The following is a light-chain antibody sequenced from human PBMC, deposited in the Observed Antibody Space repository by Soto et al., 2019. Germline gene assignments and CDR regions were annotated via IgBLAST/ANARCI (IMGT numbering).Light chain of an antibody. CDR3: QQYGSSPSIA. CDR1: QSVSSSY. J-gene: IGKJ5*01. CDR2: GAS. V-gene: IGKV3-20*01. Sequence: SPGTLSLSPGERATLSCRASQSVSSSYLAWYQQKPGQAPRLLVYGASSRATGIPVRFSGSGSGTDFTLFISRLEPEDFAVYYCQQYGSSPSIAFGQGTRREIK.